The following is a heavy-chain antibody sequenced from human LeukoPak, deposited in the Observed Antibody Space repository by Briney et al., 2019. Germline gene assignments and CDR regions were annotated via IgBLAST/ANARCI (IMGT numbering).Heavy chain of an antibody. J-gene: IGHJ4*02. D-gene: IGHD2-21*01. CDR2: IYYRGST. V-gene: IGHV4-59*01. Sequence: SETLSLTCTVSGGSISSYYWSWIRQPPGKGLEWIGYIYYRGSTNYNPSLKSRVTISVDTSKNQFSLMLSSAAAADTAVYYCARGVVIAPQTFDYWGQGTLVTVSS. CDR1: GGSISSYY. CDR3: ARGVVIAPQTFDY.